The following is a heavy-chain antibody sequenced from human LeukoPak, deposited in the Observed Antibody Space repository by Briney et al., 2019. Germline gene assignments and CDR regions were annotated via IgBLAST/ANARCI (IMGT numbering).Heavy chain of an antibody. CDR2: ISSSSSYI. V-gene: IGHV3-21*04. J-gene: IGHJ4*02. D-gene: IGHD3-9*01. Sequence: GGSLRLSCAASGFTFSSYSMNWVRQAPGKGLEWVSSISSSSSYIYYADSVKGRFTISRDNAKNSLYLQMNSLSAEDTAIYYCAKDLKAGDGIWLNDCWGQGTLVTVSS. CDR3: AKDLKAGDGIWLNDC. CDR1: GFTFSSYS.